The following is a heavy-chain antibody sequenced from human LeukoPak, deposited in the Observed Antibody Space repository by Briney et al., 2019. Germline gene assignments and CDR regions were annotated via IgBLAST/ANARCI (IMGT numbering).Heavy chain of an antibody. CDR1: GYTFTSYA. V-gene: IGHV1-3*01. CDR2: INAGNGNT. D-gene: IGHD1-26*01. CDR3: ARVGATESYYYGMDV. Sequence: ASVEVSCKASGYTFTSYAMHWVRQAPGQRLEWMGWINAGNGNTKYSQKFQGRVTITRDTSASTAYMELSSLRSEDTAVYYCARVGATESYYYGMDVWGQGTTVTVSS. J-gene: IGHJ6*02.